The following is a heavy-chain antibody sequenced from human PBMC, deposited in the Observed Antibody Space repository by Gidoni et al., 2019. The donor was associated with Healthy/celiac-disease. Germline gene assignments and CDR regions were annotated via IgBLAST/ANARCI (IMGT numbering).Heavy chain of an antibody. D-gene: IGHD3-3*01. Sequence: QVQLQESGPGLVKPSETLSLTCTVSGGSISSYYWSWLRQPPGKGLEWSGSIYYSGSTDYNPSLKSRVTISVDTSKNQFSLKLSSVTAADTAVYYCARSTYYDCWSELRGTRYYYYGMDVWGQGTTVTVSS. CDR2: IYYSGST. J-gene: IGHJ6*02. CDR3: ARSTYYDCWSELRGTRYYYYGMDV. V-gene: IGHV4-59*01. CDR1: GGSISSYY.